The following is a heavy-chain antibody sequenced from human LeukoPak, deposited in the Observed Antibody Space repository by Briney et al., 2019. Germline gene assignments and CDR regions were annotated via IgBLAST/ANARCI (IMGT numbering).Heavy chain of an antibody. J-gene: IGHJ4*02. CDR2: ISAYNGNT. V-gene: IGHV1-18*01. Sequence: ASVTVSCTASGGTFSSYAISWVRQAPGQGLEWMGWISAYNGNTNYAQKLQGRVTMTTDTSTSTAYMELRSLRSDDTAVYYCARVFPPYYDSSGYYLDYWGQGTLVTVSS. D-gene: IGHD3-22*01. CDR3: ARVFPPYYDSSGYYLDY. CDR1: GGTFSSYA.